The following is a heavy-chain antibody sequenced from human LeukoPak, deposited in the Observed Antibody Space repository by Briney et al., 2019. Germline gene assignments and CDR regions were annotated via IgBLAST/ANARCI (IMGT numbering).Heavy chain of an antibody. D-gene: IGHD3-9*01. Sequence: GASVKVSCKASGYTFTSYGISWVRQAPGQGLEWMGGIIPIFGTANYAQKFQGRVTITADESTSTAYMELSSLRSEDTAVYYCAKDLPAHHSSYYDILTGTPRYMDVWGKGTTVTISS. CDR3: AKDLPAHHSSYYDILTGTPRYMDV. CDR1: GYTFTSYG. J-gene: IGHJ6*03. CDR2: IIPIFGTA. V-gene: IGHV1-69*13.